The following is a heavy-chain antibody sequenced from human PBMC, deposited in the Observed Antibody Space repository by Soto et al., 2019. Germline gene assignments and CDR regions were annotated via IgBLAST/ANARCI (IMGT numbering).Heavy chain of an antibody. CDR2: IYHSGST. V-gene: IGHV4-30-2*01. J-gene: IGHJ4*02. D-gene: IGHD3-3*01. CDR3: AKVSYDFWSGYATYYFDY. Sequence: SETLSLTCAVSGGSISSGGYSWSWIRQPPGKGLEWIGYIYHSGSTYYNPSLKSRVTISVDRSKNQFSLKLSSVTAADTAVYYCAKVSYDFWSGYATYYFDYWGQGTLVTVSS. CDR1: GGSISSGGYS.